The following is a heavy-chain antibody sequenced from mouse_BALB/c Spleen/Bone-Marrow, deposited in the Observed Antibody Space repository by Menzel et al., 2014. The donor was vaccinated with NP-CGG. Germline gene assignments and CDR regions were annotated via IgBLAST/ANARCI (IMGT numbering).Heavy chain of an antibody. J-gene: IGHJ1*01. Sequence: VQLQQSGAELVKPGASAKLSCTASGFNIKVTYMHWVKQRPEQGLEWIGRIDPANGNTKYDPKFQGKATITADTSSNTAYLQLSSLTSEDTAVYYCASYRYGWYFDVWGAGTTVTVSS. CDR3: ASYRYGWYFDV. D-gene: IGHD2-14*01. V-gene: IGHV14-3*02. CDR1: GFNIKVTY. CDR2: IDPANGNT.